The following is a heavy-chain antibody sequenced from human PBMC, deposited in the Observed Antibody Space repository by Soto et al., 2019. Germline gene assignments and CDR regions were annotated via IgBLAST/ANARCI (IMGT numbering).Heavy chain of an antibody. J-gene: IGHJ4*02. CDR2: IKQDGSEK. Sequence: EVQLVESGGGLVQPGGSLRLSCAASRFTFSNYWMSWVRQAPGKGLEWVANIKQDGSEKYDVDSVKGRFTISRDNAKNSLYLQMNSLRAEDTAVYYCAREPNSIDYWGQGTLVTVSA. CDR1: RFTFSNYW. CDR3: AREPNSIDY. D-gene: IGHD1-7*01. V-gene: IGHV3-7*01.